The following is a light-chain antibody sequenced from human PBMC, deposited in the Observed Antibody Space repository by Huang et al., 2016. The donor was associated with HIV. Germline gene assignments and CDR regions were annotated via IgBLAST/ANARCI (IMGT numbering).Light chain of an antibody. J-gene: IGKJ1*01. CDR1: QRVSSY. V-gene: IGKV3-11*01. Sequence: EIVLTQSPATLSLSPGERATLSCRASQRVSSYLAWYQQKPGQAPRLLIYDASNRATGIPARFSGSGSGTDFTLTISSLEPEDFAVYYCQHRAFGQGTKVEIK. CDR2: DAS. CDR3: QHRA.